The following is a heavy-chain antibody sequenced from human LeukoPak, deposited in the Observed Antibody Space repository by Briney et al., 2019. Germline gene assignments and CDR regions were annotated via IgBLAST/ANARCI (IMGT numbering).Heavy chain of an antibody. CDR1: GFTFSTYW. V-gene: IGHV3-7*05. D-gene: IGHD6-19*01. CDR2: IKQDGSEK. Sequence: PGGSLRLSCVASGFTFSTYWVSWVRQAPGKGLEWVANIKQDGSEKYYVDSVKGRFTISRDNAKNSLYLHMNSLRAEDTAVYYCARDYPPPPVAGPYYFDHWGQGTLVTVSS. J-gene: IGHJ4*02. CDR3: ARDYPPPPVAGPYYFDH.